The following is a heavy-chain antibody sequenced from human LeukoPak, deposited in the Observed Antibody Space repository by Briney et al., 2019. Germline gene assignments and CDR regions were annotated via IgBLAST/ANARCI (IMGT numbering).Heavy chain of an antibody. CDR2: IYYSGST. Sequence: SETLSLTCTVSGGSISSSSYYWGWIRQPPGKGLEWIGSIYYSGSTYYNPSLKSRVTISVDTSKNQFSLKLSSVTAADTAVYYCASDSYSSSDKFDYWGQGTLVTVSS. D-gene: IGHD6-6*01. J-gene: IGHJ4*02. CDR1: GGSISSSSYY. CDR3: ASDSYSSSDKFDY. V-gene: IGHV4-39*01.